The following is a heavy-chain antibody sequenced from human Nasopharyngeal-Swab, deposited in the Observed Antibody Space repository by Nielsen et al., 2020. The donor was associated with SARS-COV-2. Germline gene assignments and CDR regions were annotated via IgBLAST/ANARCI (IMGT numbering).Heavy chain of an antibody. J-gene: IGHJ6*02. V-gene: IGHV3-7*01. Sequence: GESLKISCEASGFIFSSYWMSWVRQAPGKGLEWVANIKQDGSEKNYVDSVKGRFSISRDNAKNSLYLQMNSLRAEDTAVYYCARDPKYYYYYGMDVWGQGTTVTVSS. CDR1: GFIFSSYW. CDR2: IKQDGSEK. CDR3: ARDPKYYYYYGMDV.